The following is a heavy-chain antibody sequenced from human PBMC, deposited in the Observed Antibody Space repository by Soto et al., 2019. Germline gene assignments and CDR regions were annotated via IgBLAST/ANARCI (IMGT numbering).Heavy chain of an antibody. Sequence: PSQTLSLTCAISGDSVSSNSAAWNWIRQSLSRGLEWLGRTYYRSKWYNDYAVSVKSRITINPDTSKNQFSLQLNSVTPEDTAVYYCARGGAYDYIWGSYPGFDYWGQGTLVTVSS. CDR3: ARGGAYDYIWGSYPGFDY. V-gene: IGHV6-1*01. CDR2: TYYRSKWYN. CDR1: GDSVSSNSAA. J-gene: IGHJ4*02. D-gene: IGHD3-16*02.